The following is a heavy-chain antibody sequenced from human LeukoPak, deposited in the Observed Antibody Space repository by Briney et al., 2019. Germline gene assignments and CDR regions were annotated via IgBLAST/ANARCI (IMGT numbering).Heavy chain of an antibody. V-gene: IGHV3-21*01. CDR3: ERVIAAASTSYFDY. Sequence: GGSLRLSCEASGFTFSIYSMNWVRQAPGKGLEWVSSISSSSSYIYYADSVKGRFTISRDNAKNSLYLQMNSLRAEDTAVYYCERVIAAASTSYFDYWGQGTLVTVSS. CDR2: ISSSSSYI. D-gene: IGHD6-13*01. CDR1: GFTFSIYS. J-gene: IGHJ4*02.